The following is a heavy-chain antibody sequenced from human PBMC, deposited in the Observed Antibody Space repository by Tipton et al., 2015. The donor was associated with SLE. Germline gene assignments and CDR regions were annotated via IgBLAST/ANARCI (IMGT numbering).Heavy chain of an antibody. D-gene: IGHD1-26*01. J-gene: IGHJ6*02. V-gene: IGHV4-4*08. CDR3: ARDPRSNSGSYYNYYYGMDV. CDR2: IYNSGST. CDR1: GGSISSYY. Sequence: TLSLTCTVSGGSISSYYWSWIRQPPGKGLEWIGYIYNSGSTNYNPSLKSRVTISVDTSKNQFSLKLSSVTAADTAVYYCARDPRSNSGSYYNYYYGMDVWGQGTTVTVSS.